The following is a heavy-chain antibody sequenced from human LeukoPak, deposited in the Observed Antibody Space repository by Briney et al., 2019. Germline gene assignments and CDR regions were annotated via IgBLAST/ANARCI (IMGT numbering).Heavy chain of an antibody. Sequence: ASVNVSCKASGYTFTSYYMHWVRQAPGQGLEGMGIINPNGGSTSYAQKFQGRVTMTRDTSTSTVYMELSSLRSEDTAVYYCARGVSATHFAYWGQGTLVTVSS. D-gene: IGHD2-15*01. V-gene: IGHV1-46*01. CDR3: ARGVSATHFAY. J-gene: IGHJ4*02. CDR2: INPNGGST. CDR1: GYTFTSYY.